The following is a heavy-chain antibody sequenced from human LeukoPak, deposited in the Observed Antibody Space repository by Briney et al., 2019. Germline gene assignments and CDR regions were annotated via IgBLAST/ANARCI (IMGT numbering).Heavy chain of an antibody. Sequence: XKXLEVIGYIYYSGSTNYNPSLKSRVTISVDTSKNQFSLKLSSVTAADTAVYYCAREEAGANDYWGQGTLVTVSS. V-gene: IGHV4-59*01. CDR2: IYYSGST. CDR3: AREEAGANDY. J-gene: IGHJ4*02. D-gene: IGHD1-26*01.